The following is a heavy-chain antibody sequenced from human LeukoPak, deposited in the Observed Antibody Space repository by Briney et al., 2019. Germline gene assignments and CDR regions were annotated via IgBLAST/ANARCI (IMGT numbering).Heavy chain of an antibody. CDR3: ASMNPTAGATDY. D-gene: IGHD1-26*01. CDR2: IIPIFGTA. J-gene: IGHJ4*02. Sequence: SVKVSCKASGGTFSSYAISWVRQAPGQGLEWMGGIIPIFGTANYAQKFQGRVTITADESTSTAYMELSSLRSEDAAVYYCASMNPTAGATDYWGQGTLVTVSS. CDR1: GGTFSSYA. V-gene: IGHV1-69*01.